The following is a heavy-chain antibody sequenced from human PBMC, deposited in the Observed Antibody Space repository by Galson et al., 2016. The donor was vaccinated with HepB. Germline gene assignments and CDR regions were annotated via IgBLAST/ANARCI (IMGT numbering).Heavy chain of an antibody. J-gene: IGHJ4*02. D-gene: IGHD3-22*01. Sequence: SLRPSCAASEFLFSGHWMTWVRQAPGKGLEGVAKLNPDGSDTYYVDSVKGRFAISRDNAKRSLYLQMNGLRAEDTAVYYCARETWFYLDYWGQGVLVTVSS. CDR3: ARETWFYLDY. CDR2: LNPDGSDT. V-gene: IGHV3-7*01. CDR1: EFLFSGHW.